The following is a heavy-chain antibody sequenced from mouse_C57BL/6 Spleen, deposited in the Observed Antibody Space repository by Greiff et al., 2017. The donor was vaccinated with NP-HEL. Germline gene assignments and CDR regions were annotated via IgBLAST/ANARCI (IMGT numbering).Heavy chain of an antibody. V-gene: IGHV2-6-1*01. D-gene: IGHD2-1*01. CDR2: IWSDGST. J-gene: IGHJ4*01. Sequence: VQLKESGPGLVAPSQSLSITCTVSGFSLTSYCVHWVRQPPGKGLEWLVVIWSDGSTTYNSALKSRLSISKDNSKSQVFLKMNSLQTDDTAMYYCARHDGNYYAMDYWGQGTSGTVSS. CDR1: GFSLTSYC. CDR3: ARHDGNYYAMDY.